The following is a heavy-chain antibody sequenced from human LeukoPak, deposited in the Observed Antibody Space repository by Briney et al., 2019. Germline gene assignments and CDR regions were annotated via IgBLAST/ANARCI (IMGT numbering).Heavy chain of an antibody. V-gene: IGHV1-2*06. CDR2: INPNSGGT. J-gene: IGHJ5*02. Sequence: GASVKVSCKASGYTFTGYYMHWVRQAPGQGLEWMGRINPNSGGTNYAQKFQGRVTMTRDTSISTAYMELSRLRSDDTAVYYCARDIVVVVAATQGGDWFGPWGQGTLVSVSS. D-gene: IGHD2-15*01. CDR3: ARDIVVVVAATQGGDWFGP. CDR1: GYTFTGYY.